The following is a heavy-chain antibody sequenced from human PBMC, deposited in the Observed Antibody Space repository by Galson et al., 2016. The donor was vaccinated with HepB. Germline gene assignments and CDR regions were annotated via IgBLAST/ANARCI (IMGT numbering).Heavy chain of an antibody. V-gene: IGHV3-30-3*01. Sequence: SLRLSCAASGFTFSNYAMHWVRQAPGKGLEWVAVISHDGNTKYYTDSVEGRFTISRDDSKNTLYLGMNSLRPGDTAVYYCARVKVPGTEDLQHWGQGTLVTVSS. CDR2: ISHDGNTK. CDR3: ARVKVPGTEDLQH. CDR1: GFTFSNYA. D-gene: IGHD1-26*01. J-gene: IGHJ1*01.